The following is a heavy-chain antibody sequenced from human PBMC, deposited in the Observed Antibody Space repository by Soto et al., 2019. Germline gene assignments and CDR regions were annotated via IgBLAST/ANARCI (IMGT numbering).Heavy chain of an antibody. V-gene: IGHV3-30-3*01. J-gene: IGHJ6*02. CDR1: GFTFSSYA. CDR3: ARDLTVTTRRMDYGMDV. Sequence: GGSLRLSCAASGFTFSSYAMHWVRQAPGKGLEWVAVISYDGSNKYYADSVKGRFTISRDNSKNTLYLQMNSLRAEDTAVYYCARDLTVTTRRMDYGMDVCAQATTLTVSS. D-gene: IGHD4-4*01. CDR2: ISYDGSNK.